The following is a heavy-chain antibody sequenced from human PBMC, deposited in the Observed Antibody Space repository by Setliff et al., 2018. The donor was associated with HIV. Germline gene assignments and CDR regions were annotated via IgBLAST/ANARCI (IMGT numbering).Heavy chain of an antibody. Sequence: GESLKISCAASGFSFSNYWMNWVRQAPGKGLVWVSRINPDGSIINYADSVKGRFTISRDNAKNTVYLQMNSLRVDDTSIYYCVRRGKEEISFAHSFDPWGQGTLVTVSS. J-gene: IGHJ5*02. CDR1: GFSFSNYW. V-gene: IGHV3-74*01. CDR3: VRRGKEEISFAHSFDP. CDR2: INPDGSII. D-gene: IGHD3-16*01.